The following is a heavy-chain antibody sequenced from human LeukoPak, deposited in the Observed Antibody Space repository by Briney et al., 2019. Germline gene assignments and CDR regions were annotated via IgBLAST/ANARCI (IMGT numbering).Heavy chain of an antibody. CDR3: ARTDNLDY. CDR2: TRNKANSYTT. V-gene: IGHV3-72*01. Sequence: PGGSLRLSCAASGFTFSDHYMDWVRQAPGKGLEWVGRTRNKANSYTTEYAASVKGRFTISRDDSKNSLYLQMNSLKTEDTAVYYCARTDNLDYWGQGTLVTVSS. CDR1: GFTFSDHY. J-gene: IGHJ4*02. D-gene: IGHD5-24*01.